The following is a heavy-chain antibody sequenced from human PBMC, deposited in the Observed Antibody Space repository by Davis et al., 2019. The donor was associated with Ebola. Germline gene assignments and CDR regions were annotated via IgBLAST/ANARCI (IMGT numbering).Heavy chain of an antibody. CDR3: ARGGYYDSSGYYYPPYFDY. CDR2: IYYSGST. D-gene: IGHD3-22*01. CDR1: GGSISSGDYY. Sequence: MPSETLSLTCTVSGGSISSGDYYWSWIRQPPGKGLEWIGYIYYSGSTYYNPSLNSRVTISVDTSKNQFSLKLSSVNAAEPAVYYCARGGYYDSSGYYYPPYFDYWGQGTLVTVSS. J-gene: IGHJ4*02. V-gene: IGHV4-30-4*01.